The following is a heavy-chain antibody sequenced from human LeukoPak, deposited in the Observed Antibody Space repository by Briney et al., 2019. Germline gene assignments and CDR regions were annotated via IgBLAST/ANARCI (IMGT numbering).Heavy chain of an antibody. Sequence: GGSLRLSCAASGLTVSNKYLSWVRQAPGKGLEWVSIIYSGGSTYSADSVKGRFTISRDNPKNTLYLRMNSLRAEDTAVYYCARVDRQWLSDYWGQGTLVTVSS. CDR3: ARVDRQWLSDY. J-gene: IGHJ4*02. CDR2: IYSGGST. D-gene: IGHD6-19*01. V-gene: IGHV3-53*01. CDR1: GLTVSNKY.